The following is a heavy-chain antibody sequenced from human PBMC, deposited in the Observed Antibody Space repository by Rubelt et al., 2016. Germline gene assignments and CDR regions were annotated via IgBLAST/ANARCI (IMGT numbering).Heavy chain of an antibody. J-gene: IGHJ3*02. CDR2: ISSSSSTK. D-gene: IGHD1-7*01. V-gene: IGHV3-48*01. CDR1: GFSFSSYS. Sequence: VQLVESGGGWVKPGGSLRLSCAASGFSFSSYSMNWVRQAPGKGLEWVSYISSSSSTKYYADSVKGRFTISRYKSKTTLVLQMNSLRAEDTAVFYCAKGNYWAWDIWGQGTMVTVSS. CDR3: AKGNYWAWDI.